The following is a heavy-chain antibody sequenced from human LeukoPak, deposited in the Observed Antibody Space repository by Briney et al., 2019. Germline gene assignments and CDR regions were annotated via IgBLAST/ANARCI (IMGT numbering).Heavy chain of an antibody. CDR2: IYYSGST. CDR1: GGSISSSSYY. CDR3: ARHFYGSGSYYIDY. D-gene: IGHD3-10*01. Sequence: SETLSLTCTVSGGSISSSSYYWGWIRPPPGKGLEWIGSIYYSGSTYYNPSLKSRVTISVYTSKNQFSLKLSSVAAADTAVYYCARHFYGSGSYYIDYWGQGTLVTVSS. V-gene: IGHV4-39*01. J-gene: IGHJ4*02.